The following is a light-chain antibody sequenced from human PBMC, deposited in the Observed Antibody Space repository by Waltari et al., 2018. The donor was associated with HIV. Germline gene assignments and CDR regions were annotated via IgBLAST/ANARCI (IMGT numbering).Light chain of an antibody. CDR2: DSN. CDR3: VTWDFSLSAVV. J-gene: IGLJ3*02. V-gene: IGLV1-51*01. CDR1: SSNIGNNY. Sequence: QSVLTQPPSVSAAPGQKVFISCSGSSSNIGNNYVSWYQQLPGTAPKLLMYDSNERPSGIPDRFSGSKSGTSATLAITGLQTGDEAEYYCVTWDFSLSAVVFGGGTKLTVL.